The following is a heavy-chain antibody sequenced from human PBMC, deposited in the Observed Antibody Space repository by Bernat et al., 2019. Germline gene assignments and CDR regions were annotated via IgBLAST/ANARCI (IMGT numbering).Heavy chain of an antibody. CDR2: ISAYNGNT. CDR3: ARLIIEYGSSGAKQLHIDY. CDR1: GYTFTSYG. V-gene: IGHV1-18*04. Sequence: QVQLVQSGAEVKKPGASVKVSCKASGYTFTSYGISWVRQAPGQGLEWMGWISAYNGNTNYAQKLQGRVTMTTDTSTSTAYMELRSLRSDDTAVYYCARLIIEYGSSGAKQLHIDYWGQGTLVTVSS. J-gene: IGHJ4*02. D-gene: IGHD6-6*01.